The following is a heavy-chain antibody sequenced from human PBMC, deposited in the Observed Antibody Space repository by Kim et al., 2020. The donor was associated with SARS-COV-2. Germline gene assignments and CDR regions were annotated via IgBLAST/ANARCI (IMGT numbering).Heavy chain of an antibody. V-gene: IGHV3-53*01. CDR3: ARARYSSSWYFDY. Sequence: ADSVKGRFTISRDNSKNTLYLQMNSLRAEDTAVYYCARARYSSSWYFDYWGQGTLVTVSS. J-gene: IGHJ4*02. D-gene: IGHD6-13*01.